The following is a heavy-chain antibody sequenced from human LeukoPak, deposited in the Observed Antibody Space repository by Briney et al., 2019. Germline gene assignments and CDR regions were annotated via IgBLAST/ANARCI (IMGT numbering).Heavy chain of an antibody. CDR1: GGSFSGYY. D-gene: IGHD3-10*01. CDR2: INHSGST. CDR3: ARERNYYGSGRLDY. Sequence: SETLSLTCAVYGGSFSGYYWSWIRQPPGKGLEWIGEINHSGSTNYHPSLKSRVTISVDTSKNQFSLKLSSVTAADTAVYYCARERNYYGSGRLDYWGQGTLVTVSS. V-gene: IGHV4-34*01. J-gene: IGHJ4*02.